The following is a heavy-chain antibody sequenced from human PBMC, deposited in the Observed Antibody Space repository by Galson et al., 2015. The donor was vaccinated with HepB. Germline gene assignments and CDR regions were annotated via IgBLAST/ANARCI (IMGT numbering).Heavy chain of an antibody. CDR1: GFTFSSYA. D-gene: IGHD6-13*01. CDR2: ISGIGAST. J-gene: IGHJ4*02. Sequence: SLRLSCAASGFTFSSYAMSWVRQAPGKGLEWVSAISGIGASTYYADSVKGRFTISRDNFKNTLYLQMNSLRAEDTAVYYCAKVDDSSSWYVPAYFDYWGQGTLVTVSS. CDR3: AKVDDSSSWYVPAYFDY. V-gene: IGHV3-23*01.